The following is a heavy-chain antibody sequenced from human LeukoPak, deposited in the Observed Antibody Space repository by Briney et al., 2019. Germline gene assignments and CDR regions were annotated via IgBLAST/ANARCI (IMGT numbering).Heavy chain of an antibody. Sequence: GGSLRLSCAASGFTVSSNYMSWVRQAPGKGLEWVSIIYSGGSTFYADSVKGRFTISRGNSKNTLYLQINNLRAEDTAVYYCARDGSYLSAFDIWGQGTMVTVSS. CDR1: GFTVSSNY. CDR2: IYSGGST. D-gene: IGHD3-10*01. V-gene: IGHV3-53*01. CDR3: ARDGSYLSAFDI. J-gene: IGHJ3*02.